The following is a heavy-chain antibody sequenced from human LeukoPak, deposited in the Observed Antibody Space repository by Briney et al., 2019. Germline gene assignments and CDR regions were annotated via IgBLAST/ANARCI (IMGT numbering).Heavy chain of an antibody. J-gene: IGHJ4*02. V-gene: IGHV3-11*01. D-gene: IGHD6-13*01. Sequence: GGSLRLSCAASGFTFSDYYVSWIRQTPGKGLEWVSYISSSGSTIYYADSVKGRFTISRDNAKNSLYLQMNSLRAEDTAVYYCAREGYSSSWYDNYFDYWGQGTLVTVSS. CDR3: AREGYSSSWYDNYFDY. CDR1: GFTFSDYY. CDR2: ISSSGSTI.